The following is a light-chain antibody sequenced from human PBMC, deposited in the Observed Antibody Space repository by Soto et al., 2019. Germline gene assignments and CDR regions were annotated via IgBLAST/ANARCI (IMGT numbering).Light chain of an antibody. J-gene: IGKJ4*01. Sequence: EIVMTQSPATLSVSPGERATLSCRASQSVSSNLAWYQQKPGQAPRLLIYGASTRATDVPARFSGSGSGTEFTLTISSLQSEDFAVYYCQQYDNSPPLTFGGGTKVEF. CDR1: QSVSSN. V-gene: IGKV3-15*01. CDR2: GAS. CDR3: QQYDNSPPLT.